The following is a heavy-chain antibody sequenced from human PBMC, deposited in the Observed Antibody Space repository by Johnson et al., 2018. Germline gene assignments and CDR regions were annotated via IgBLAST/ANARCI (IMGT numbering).Heavy chain of an antibody. J-gene: IGHJ6*03. Sequence: QVQLVESGGGVVQPGRSLRLSCAASGFTFSNYAMHWVRQAPGKGLAWVAVISYEGSNKYYAASGKGRFTITRDNSKNTLYLQMNSLRAEDTAVYYCARGQNYHMDVWGKGTTVTVSS. V-gene: IGHV3-30-3*01. CDR2: ISYEGSNK. CDR1: GFTFSNYA. CDR3: ARGQNYHMDV.